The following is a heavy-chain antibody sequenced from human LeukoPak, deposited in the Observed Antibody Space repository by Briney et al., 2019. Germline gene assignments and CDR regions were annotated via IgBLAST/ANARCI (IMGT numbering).Heavy chain of an antibody. Sequence: PGGSLRLSCAASGFTFSSYSMNWVRQAPGKGLEWVSSISSSSSYIYYADSVKGRFTISGDNAKNSLYLQMNSLRAEDTAVYYCAKSGVDYYYYGMDVWGQGTTVTVSS. D-gene: IGHD2-15*01. J-gene: IGHJ6*02. CDR3: AKSGVDYYYYGMDV. V-gene: IGHV3-21*01. CDR1: GFTFSSYS. CDR2: ISSSSSYI.